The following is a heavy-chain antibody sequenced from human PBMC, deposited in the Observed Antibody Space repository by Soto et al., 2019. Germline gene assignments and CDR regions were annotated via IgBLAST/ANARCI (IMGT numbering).Heavy chain of an antibody. CDR1: GGSIGTSAYY. CDR2: INHSGNT. Sequence: SETLSLTCAVSGGSIGTSAYYWGWVRQAPGKGLEWIGSINHSGNTYPSPSLKDRVTMSVDASKNSFSLKLRSATAADTGLYYCSRRAPEGFDPWGQGXLVTVSS. J-gene: IGHJ5*02. CDR3: SRRAPEGFDP. V-gene: IGHV4-39*01.